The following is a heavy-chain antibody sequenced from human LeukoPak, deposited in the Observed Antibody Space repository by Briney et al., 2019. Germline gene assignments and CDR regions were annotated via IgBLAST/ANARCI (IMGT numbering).Heavy chain of an antibody. Sequence: RGSLRLSCAASGFTFSSYGMSWVRQAPGKGLEWVSAISGSGGSTYYADSVKGRFTISRDNSKNTLYLQMNSLRAEDTAVYYCAKSPRSFGRRQLVKDWFDPWGQGTLVTASS. J-gene: IGHJ5*02. D-gene: IGHD6-13*01. CDR1: GFTFSSYG. CDR2: ISGSGGST. CDR3: AKSPRSFGRRQLVKDWFDP. V-gene: IGHV3-23*01.